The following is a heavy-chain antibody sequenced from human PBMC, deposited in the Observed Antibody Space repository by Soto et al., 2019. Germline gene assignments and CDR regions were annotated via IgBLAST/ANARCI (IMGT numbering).Heavy chain of an antibody. V-gene: IGHV1-69*06. Sequence: QVQLVQSGAEVKKPGSSVKVSCKASGGTFSSYAISWVRQAPGQGLEWMGGIIPIFGTANYAQKFQGRVTLTAEKTTSTAYMELSSLRAEDTAAYDCTILGEVGVGNPHYYYGMDVWGQGTTVTVSS. CDR2: IIPIFGTA. CDR1: GGTFSSYA. J-gene: IGHJ6*02. CDR3: TILGEVGVGNPHYYYGMDV. D-gene: IGHD3-3*01.